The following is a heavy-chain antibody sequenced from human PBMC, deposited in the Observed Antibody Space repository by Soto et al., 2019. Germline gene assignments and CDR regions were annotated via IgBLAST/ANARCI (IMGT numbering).Heavy chain of an antibody. V-gene: IGHV3-11*06. J-gene: IGHJ5*02. Sequence: PGGSLRLSCAGSGFTFGDSYMSWIRQAPGKGLEWLSYISPGSRYPAYADSVKGRFTISRDNAKRSPYLQMMSLTAEDTAIYYCVRGGGGGLFDPWGQGTMVTVPS. CDR1: GFTFGDSY. CDR3: VRGGGGGLFDP. D-gene: IGHD2-15*01. CDR2: ISPGSRYP.